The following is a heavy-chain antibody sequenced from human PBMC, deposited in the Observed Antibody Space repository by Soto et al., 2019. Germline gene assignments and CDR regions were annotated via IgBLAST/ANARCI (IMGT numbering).Heavy chain of an antibody. CDR2: INAGNGNT. V-gene: IGHV1-3*01. D-gene: IGHD3-22*01. Sequence: ASVKVSCKASGYTFTSYAMHWVRQAPGQRLEWMGWINAGNGNTKYSQKFQGRVTITRDTSASTAYMELSSLRSEDTAVYYCASRFITHYYPGGLTYDSSGYFFDYWGQGTLVTVSS. CDR3: ASRFITHYYPGGLTYDSSGYFFDY. CDR1: GYTFTSYA. J-gene: IGHJ4*02.